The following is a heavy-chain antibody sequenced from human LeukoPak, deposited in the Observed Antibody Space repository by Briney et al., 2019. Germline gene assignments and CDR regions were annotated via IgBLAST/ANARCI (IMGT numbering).Heavy chain of an antibody. J-gene: IGHJ4*02. Sequence: ASVKVSCKASGYTFTSYYMHWVRQAPGQGLEWMGMINPSGGSTSYAQKFQGRVTMTRDTSTSTVYMELSSLRSEDTAVYYCARACLGIDYFDYWGQGTLVTVSS. V-gene: IGHV1-46*01. CDR2: INPSGGST. CDR1: GYTFTSYY. CDR3: ARACLGIDYFDY. D-gene: IGHD7-27*01.